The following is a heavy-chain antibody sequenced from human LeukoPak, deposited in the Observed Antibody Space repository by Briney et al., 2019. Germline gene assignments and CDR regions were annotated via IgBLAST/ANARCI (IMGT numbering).Heavy chain of an antibody. D-gene: IGHD3-10*01. J-gene: IGHJ4*02. CDR2: IYHSGTT. CDR1: GYSISSGYY. V-gene: IGHV4-38-2*01. Sequence: SETLSLTCAVSGYSISSGYYWGWIRQPPGKGREWIGYIYHSGTTYYNPSLKSRVTISVDTFENQFSLRLISVTAADTAVYYCARKGSGTYNFDYWGQGTLVTVSS. CDR3: ARKGSGTYNFDY.